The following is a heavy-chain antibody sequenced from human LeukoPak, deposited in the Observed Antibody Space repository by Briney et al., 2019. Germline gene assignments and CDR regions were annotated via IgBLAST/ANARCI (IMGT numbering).Heavy chain of an antibody. CDR2: IWYDGSNK. D-gene: IGHD7-27*01. CDR3: ARGVFAGDLLTGYWYFDL. CDR1: GFTFSSYW. Sequence: GGSLRLSCAASGFTFSSYWMSWVRQAPGKGLEWVTVIWYDGSNKYYADSVKGRLTISRDNSKNTVYLQMNSLRAEDTAVYSCARGVFAGDLLTGYWYFDLWGRGTLVTVAS. V-gene: IGHV3-33*08. J-gene: IGHJ2*01.